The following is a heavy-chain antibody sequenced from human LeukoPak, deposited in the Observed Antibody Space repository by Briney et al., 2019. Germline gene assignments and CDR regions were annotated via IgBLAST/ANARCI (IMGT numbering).Heavy chain of an antibody. Sequence: PGGSLRLSCAASGFTLSSYWMSWVRQAPGKGLEWVANIKQDGSEKYYVDSVKGRFTISRDNAKNSLYLQMNSLRAEDTAVYYCARGTGICSSTSCYPNWFDPWGQGTLVTVSS. V-gene: IGHV3-7*01. J-gene: IGHJ5*02. CDR3: ARGTGICSSTSCYPNWFDP. CDR1: GFTLSSYW. CDR2: IKQDGSEK. D-gene: IGHD2-2*01.